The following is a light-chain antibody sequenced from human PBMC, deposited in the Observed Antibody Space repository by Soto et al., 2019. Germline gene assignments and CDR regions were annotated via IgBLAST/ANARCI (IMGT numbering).Light chain of an antibody. J-gene: IGKJ1*01. CDR2: GAF. CDR3: QLNSSPGWT. Sequence: EIVLTQTPGTLSLSPGERATLSCRASQPVNTNYLIWYQQRPGQAPTLLIYGAFSRAPGVSDRFRGSGSGTDFTLTIASLEPEDFAVYYCQLNSSPGWTFGQGTKVEIK. CDR1: QPVNTNY. V-gene: IGKV3-20*01.